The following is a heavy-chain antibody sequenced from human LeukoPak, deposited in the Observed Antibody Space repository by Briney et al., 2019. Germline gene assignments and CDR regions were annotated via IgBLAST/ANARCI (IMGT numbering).Heavy chain of an antibody. D-gene: IGHD4-17*01. Sequence: ASVKVSCKASGYTFTSHNINWVRQATGQGLEWMGWMNPNSDNTGYAQKFQGRVTMTKNTSISTAYMELSSLRSEDTAVYYCATVGGYGYGDSAWGQGTLVTVSS. J-gene: IGHJ4*02. CDR2: MNPNSDNT. V-gene: IGHV1-8*01. CDR1: GYTFTSHN. CDR3: ATVGGYGYGDSA.